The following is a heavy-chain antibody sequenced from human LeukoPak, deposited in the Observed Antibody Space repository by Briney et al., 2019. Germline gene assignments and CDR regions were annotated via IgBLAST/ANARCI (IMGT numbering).Heavy chain of an antibody. CDR3: ATGDGTKFDS. CDR1: GFIFDDYA. J-gene: IGHJ4*02. CDR2: ISGNSGSL. D-gene: IGHD2-21*02. Sequence: PGGSLRLSCAASGFIFDDYAMHWVRQAPGKGLEWVSSISGNSGSLGYADSEKGRFTISRDNAKNSLYLQMNSLRLEDTALYYCATGDGTKFDSWGQGTLVTVSS. V-gene: IGHV3-9*01.